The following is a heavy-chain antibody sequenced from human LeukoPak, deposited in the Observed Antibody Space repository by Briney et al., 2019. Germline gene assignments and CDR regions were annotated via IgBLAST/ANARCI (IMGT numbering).Heavy chain of an antibody. CDR1: GFTFSDHY. CDR2: NRNKANNYTP. CDR3: AKVQLGVLGSFDY. V-gene: IGHV3-72*01. Sequence: GGSLRLSCAASGFTFSDHYIDWVRQAPGKGLEWVGRNRNKANNYTPEYAASVKGRFTISRDDSKNSLYLQMNSLKTEDTAVYYCAKVQLGVLGSFDYWGQGTLVTVSS. D-gene: IGHD1-1*01. J-gene: IGHJ4*02.